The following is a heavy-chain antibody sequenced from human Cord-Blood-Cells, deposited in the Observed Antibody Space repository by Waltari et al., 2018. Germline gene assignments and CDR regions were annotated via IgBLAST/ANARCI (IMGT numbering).Heavy chain of an antibody. CDR3: AKDFGSSIDY. CDR2: ISYDGSNK. J-gene: IGHJ4*02. Sequence: QVQLVESGGGVVQPGRSLRLSCAASGFTFSSYGMHWVRQAPGKGLEWVAFISYDGSNKYYADSVKGRFTISRDNSKNTLYLQMNSLRAEDTAVYYCAKDFGSSIDYWGQGTLVTVSS. V-gene: IGHV3-30*18. CDR1: GFTFSSYG. D-gene: IGHD6-6*01.